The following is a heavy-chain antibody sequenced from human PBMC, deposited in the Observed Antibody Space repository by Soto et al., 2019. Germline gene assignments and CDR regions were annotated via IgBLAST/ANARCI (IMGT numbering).Heavy chain of an antibody. CDR2: TGSGTGPG. CDR1: GGSLSTNP. J-gene: IGHJ4*02. D-gene: IGHD2-21*01. V-gene: IGHV1-69*06. CDR3: ARRDSGVFYRCFDS. Sequence: NVSCKASGGSLSTNPISWVRQAPGQGLEWMGGTGSGTGPGNHAQKFQGRLTVTADKSTSTVYMELTNLSSEDTAVYYCARRDSGVFYRCFDSSGQATRVTFSS.